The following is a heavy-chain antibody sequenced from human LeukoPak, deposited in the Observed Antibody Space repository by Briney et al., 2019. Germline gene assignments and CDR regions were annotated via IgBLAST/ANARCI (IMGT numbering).Heavy chain of an antibody. V-gene: IGHV3-23*01. D-gene: IGHD3-3*01. Sequence: GGSLRLSCEASGFTFSRYAMSWVRQAPGKGLEWVPGISGSGGSTYYADSVKGRFTISRDNSKNTLYVQMNSLRAEDTAVYYCAKTHNPNFWNGYYFFDYWGQGTLVTVSS. J-gene: IGHJ4*02. CDR3: AKTHNPNFWNGYYFFDY. CDR2: ISGSGGST. CDR1: GFTFSRYA.